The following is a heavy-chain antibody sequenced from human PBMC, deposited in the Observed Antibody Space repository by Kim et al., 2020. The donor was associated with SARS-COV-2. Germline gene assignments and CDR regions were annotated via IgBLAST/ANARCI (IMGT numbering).Heavy chain of an antibody. V-gene: IGHV3-48*02. CDR3: ARETPYSSGWHTLSNYYYYGMDV. D-gene: IGHD6-19*01. CDR2: ISSSSSTI. J-gene: IGHJ6*02. Sequence: GGSLRLSCAASGFTFSSYSMNWVRQAPGKGLEWVSYISSSSSTIYYADSVKGRFTISRDNAKNSLYLQMNSLRDEDTAVYYCARETPYSSGWHTLSNYYYYGMDVWGQGTTVTVSS. CDR1: GFTFSSYS.